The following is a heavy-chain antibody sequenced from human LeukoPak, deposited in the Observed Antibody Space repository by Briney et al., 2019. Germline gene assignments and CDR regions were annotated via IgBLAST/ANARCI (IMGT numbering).Heavy chain of an antibody. J-gene: IGHJ3*01. V-gene: IGHV4-59*02. CDR3: ARDFARNSGDYGNDGFDL. CDR2: INYSGNI. CDR1: GGSVNLYY. D-gene: IGHD4-17*01. Sequence: PSETLSLTCSVSGGSVNLYYWSWIRQSPGKGLEWIGYINYSGNIYYNPSLKNRVTITLDTSKKHVSLRLSSVTAADTAVYYCARDFARNSGDYGNDGFDLWGQGTMVTVSS.